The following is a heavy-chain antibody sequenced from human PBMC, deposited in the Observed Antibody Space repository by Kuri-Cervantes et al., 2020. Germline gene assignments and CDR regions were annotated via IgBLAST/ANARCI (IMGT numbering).Heavy chain of an antibody. CDR2: INPSGGST. Sequence: ASVKVSCKASGYTFTSYYMHWVRQAPGQGLEWMGIINPSGGSTSYAQKFQGRVTMTRDTSTSTVYMELSSLRSEDTAVYYCATRPRDYYDSSGYLGWGQGTLVTVSS. CDR1: GYTFTSYY. D-gene: IGHD3-22*01. J-gene: IGHJ4*02. CDR3: ATRPRDYYDSSGYLG. V-gene: IGHV1-46*01.